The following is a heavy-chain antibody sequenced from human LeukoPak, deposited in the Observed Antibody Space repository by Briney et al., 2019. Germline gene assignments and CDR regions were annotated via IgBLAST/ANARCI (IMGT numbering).Heavy chain of an antibody. CDR2: IRSYSSYI. V-gene: IGHV3-21*01. D-gene: IGHD2-21*01. J-gene: IGHJ6*03. CDR1: GFTLDNYN. CDR3: ARFAEVYYYVDV. Sequence: GGSLRLSCAASGFTLDNYNFNWVRQAPGKGLEWVASIRSYSSYIHYADSVKGRFTISRDDAKKSLYLQMNSLRAEDTAVYFCARFAEVYYYVDVWGTGTTVTISS.